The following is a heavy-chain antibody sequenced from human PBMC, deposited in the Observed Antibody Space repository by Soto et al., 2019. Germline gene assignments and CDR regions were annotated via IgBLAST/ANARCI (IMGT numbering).Heavy chain of an antibody. J-gene: IGHJ4*02. V-gene: IGHV3-74*01. CDR2: IDGAAATT. Sequence: PGESLKISCTASGFTFNNKWMHWVRQAPGKGLVWLSRIDGAAATTNYADSVKGLFTISRDNAKNIVFLHVNGLTDEDTAVYYCARGGAMGVDYWGQGTLVTVSS. CDR1: GFTFNNKW. CDR3: ARGGAMGVDY. D-gene: IGHD1-26*01.